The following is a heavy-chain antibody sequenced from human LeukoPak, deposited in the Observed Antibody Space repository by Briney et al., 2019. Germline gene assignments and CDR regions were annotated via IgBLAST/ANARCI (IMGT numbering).Heavy chain of an antibody. CDR3: AKDTYCSSTSCSPAGY. CDR2: ISYDGSNK. J-gene: IGHJ4*02. D-gene: IGHD2-2*01. V-gene: IGHV3-30*18. CDR1: GFTFSSYG. Sequence: GGSLRLSCAASGFTFSSYGMHWVRQAPGKGLEWVAVISYDGSNKYYADSVKGRFTISRDNSKNTLYLQMNSLRAEDTAVYYCAKDTYCSSTSCSPAGYWGQGTLVTVSS.